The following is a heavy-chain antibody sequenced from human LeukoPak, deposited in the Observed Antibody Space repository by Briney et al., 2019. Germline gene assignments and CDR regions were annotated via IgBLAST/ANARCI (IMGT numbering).Heavy chain of an antibody. V-gene: IGHV3-7*01. CDR3: VRLRYTYGKNFDC. Sequence: PGGSLRLSCAASGFTFSDYYMSWIRQAPGKGLEWVANIQQDGSEKKYVDSVKGRFTISRDNAKNSLYLQMDSLRAEDTAVYYCVRLRYTYGKNFDCWGQGTLVTVSS. CDR2: IQQDGSEK. D-gene: IGHD5-18*01. CDR1: GFTFSDYY. J-gene: IGHJ4*02.